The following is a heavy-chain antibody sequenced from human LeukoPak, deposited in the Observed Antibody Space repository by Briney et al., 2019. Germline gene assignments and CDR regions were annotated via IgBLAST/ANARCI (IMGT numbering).Heavy chain of an antibody. Sequence: GGSLRLSCAASGFTFSSYGMSWVRQAPGKGLEWVSAISGSGGSTYYADSVKGRFTISRDNSKNTLYLQMNSLRAEDTAVYYCARAIVVDYYYYMDVWGKGTTVTVSS. J-gene: IGHJ6*03. CDR1: GFTFSSYG. V-gene: IGHV3-23*01. D-gene: IGHD2-2*01. CDR3: ARAIVVDYYYYMDV. CDR2: ISGSGGST.